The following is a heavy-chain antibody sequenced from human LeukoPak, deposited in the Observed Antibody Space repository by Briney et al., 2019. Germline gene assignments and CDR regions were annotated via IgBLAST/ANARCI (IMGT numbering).Heavy chain of an antibody. CDR2: ISTNGGST. CDR3: VKGSAGSRPYYFDY. CDR1: GFTFSSYA. D-gene: IGHD6-13*01. J-gene: IGHJ4*02. Sequence: GGTLRLSCAASGFTFSSYAMSWVRQAPGEGLEWVSAISTNGGSTYFADSVKGRFTITRDNSKNTLSLEMNSLRPEDTAVYYYVKGSAGSRPYYFDYWGQGTLLTVSS. V-gene: IGHV3-23*01.